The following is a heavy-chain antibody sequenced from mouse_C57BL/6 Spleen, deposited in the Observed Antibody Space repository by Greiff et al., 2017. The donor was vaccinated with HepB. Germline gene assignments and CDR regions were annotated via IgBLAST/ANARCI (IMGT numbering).Heavy chain of an antibody. Sequence: QVQLKESGPGLVAPSPSLSITCTVSGFSLTSYAISWVRQPPGKGLEWLGVIWTGGGTNYNSALKSRLSISTDNSKCQVFLKMNSLQTYDTARYYFARELDWDGRSYSAMEYWGQGTSVTVS. CDR1: GFSLTSYA. CDR2: IWTGGGT. D-gene: IGHD4-1*01. V-gene: IGHV2-9-1*01. J-gene: IGHJ4*01. CDR3: ARELDWDGRSYSAMEY.